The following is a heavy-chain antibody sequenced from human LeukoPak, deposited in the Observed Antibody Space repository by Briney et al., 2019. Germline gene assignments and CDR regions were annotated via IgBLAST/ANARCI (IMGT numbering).Heavy chain of an antibody. V-gene: IGHV3-20*01. J-gene: IGHJ4*02. CDR2: INWNGGST. D-gene: IGHD3-10*01. Sequence: GGSLRLSCAASRFTFDDYGMSWVRQAPGKGLEWVSGINWNGGSTGYADSVKGRFTISRDNAKNSLYLQMNSLGAEDTALYHCARGSGSYTPLDYWGQGTLVTVSS. CDR3: ARGSGSYTPLDY. CDR1: RFTFDDYG.